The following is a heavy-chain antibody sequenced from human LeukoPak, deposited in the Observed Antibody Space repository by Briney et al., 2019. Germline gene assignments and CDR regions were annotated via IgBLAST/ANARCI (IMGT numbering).Heavy chain of an antibody. CDR2: MNPNSGAT. Sequence: ASVKVSCKASGYTFTSYDFNWLRQATGQGPEWMGWMNPNSGATGYAQKFQGRVTMTRSASINTAYMELSNLRSEDTAVYFCAKVKWKLIGYFDYWGQGTLVTVSS. J-gene: IGHJ4*02. D-gene: IGHD1-20*01. CDR3: AKVKWKLIGYFDY. CDR1: GYTFTSYD. V-gene: IGHV1-8*01.